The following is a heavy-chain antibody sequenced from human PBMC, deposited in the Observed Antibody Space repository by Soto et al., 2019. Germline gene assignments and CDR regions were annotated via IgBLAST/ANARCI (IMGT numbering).Heavy chain of an antibody. Sequence: SVKVSCKAAGFTFTSSAVQWLRQARGQRLEWIGWIVVGSGNTNYAQKFQERVTITRDMSTSTAYMELSSRRSEDTAVYYCAADLSAFSSSSSCMDVWGQGTTVTVSS. CDR3: AADLSAFSSSSSCMDV. CDR2: IVVGSGNT. J-gene: IGHJ6*02. V-gene: IGHV1-58*01. D-gene: IGHD6-6*01. CDR1: GFTFTSSA.